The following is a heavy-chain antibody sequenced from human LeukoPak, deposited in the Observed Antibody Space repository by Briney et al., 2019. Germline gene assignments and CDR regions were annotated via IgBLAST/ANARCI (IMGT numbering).Heavy chain of an antibody. CDR1: GFTFSTYW. D-gene: IGHD2-2*01. J-gene: IGHJ4*02. V-gene: IGHV3-7*01. CDR3: ARVRCSSNSCFPDY. CDR2: IKQDGSDK. Sequence: VGSLRLSCAASGFTFSTYWMSWVRQAPGKGLEWVANIKQDGSDKYYVDSVKGRFTISRDNAKNSLFLQMNSLRAEDTAVYYCARVRCSSNSCFPDYWGQGTLVTVSS.